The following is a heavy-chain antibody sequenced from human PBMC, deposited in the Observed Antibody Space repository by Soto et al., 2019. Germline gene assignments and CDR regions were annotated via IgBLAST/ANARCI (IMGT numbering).Heavy chain of an antibody. Sequence: GASRTLSWKGSGYSFTSYWIGLVRPLPGKGLEWMGIIYPGDSDTRYSPSFQGQVTISADKSISTAYLQWSSLKASDTAMYYCARHVDYYDSSGYPNPDYWGQGTLVTVS. CDR2: IYPGDSDT. D-gene: IGHD3-22*01. V-gene: IGHV5-51*01. CDR1: GYSFTSYW. CDR3: ARHVDYYDSSGYPNPDY. J-gene: IGHJ4*02.